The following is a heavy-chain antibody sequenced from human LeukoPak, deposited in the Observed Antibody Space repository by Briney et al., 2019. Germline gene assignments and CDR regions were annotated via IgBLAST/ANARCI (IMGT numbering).Heavy chain of an antibody. CDR3: ARPLRYFDLDC. Sequence: GGSLRLSCAASGFTFSSYGMHWVRQAPGKGLEWVAVISYDGSNKYYADSVKGRFTISRDNSKNTLYLQMNSLRAEDTAVYYCARPLRYFDLDCWGQGTLVTVSS. V-gene: IGHV3-30*03. J-gene: IGHJ4*02. D-gene: IGHD3-9*01. CDR2: ISYDGSNK. CDR1: GFTFSSYG.